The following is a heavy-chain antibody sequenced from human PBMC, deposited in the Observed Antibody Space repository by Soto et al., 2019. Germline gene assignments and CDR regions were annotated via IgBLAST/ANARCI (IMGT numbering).Heavy chain of an antibody. CDR2: IDHSGYT. D-gene: IGHD3-3*01. J-gene: IGHJ5*02. Sequence: KTSETLSLTCAVYGGSFSGYYWNWIRQPPGKGLEWIGEIDHSGYTNYNPSLKSRVTILVDTSKNQFSLRLTSVTAADTAVYYCARVRDWFDPWGQGTLVTVSS. CDR3: ARVRDWFDP. V-gene: IGHV4-34*01. CDR1: GGSFSGYY.